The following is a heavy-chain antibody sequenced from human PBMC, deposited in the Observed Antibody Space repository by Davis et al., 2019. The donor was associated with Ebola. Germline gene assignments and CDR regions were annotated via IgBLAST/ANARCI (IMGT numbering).Heavy chain of an antibody. CDR1: GYTFTSYG. J-gene: IGHJ4*02. V-gene: IGHV1-69*04. CDR2: IIPILGIA. Sequence: AASVKVSCKASGYTFTSYGISWVRQAPGQGLEWMGRIIPILGIANYAQKFQGRVTITADKSTSTAYMELSSLRSEDTAVYYCARDQWLTPYYFDYWGQGTLVTVSS. CDR3: ARDQWLTPYYFDY. D-gene: IGHD6-19*01.